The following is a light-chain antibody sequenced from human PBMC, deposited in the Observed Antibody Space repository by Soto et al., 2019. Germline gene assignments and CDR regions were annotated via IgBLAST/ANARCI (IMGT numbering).Light chain of an antibody. CDR3: QQYGSSPWT. J-gene: IGKJ1*01. CDR1: QSVNSKF. V-gene: IGKV3-20*01. Sequence: EIVLTQSPGTLSLSPGERATLSCRASQSVNSKFFAWYQQKPGQAPRLLIYGAFSRATGSPDRFSGSGSGTDFTLTISRLEPEDFAVYYCQQYGSSPWTFGQGTKVEIK. CDR2: GAF.